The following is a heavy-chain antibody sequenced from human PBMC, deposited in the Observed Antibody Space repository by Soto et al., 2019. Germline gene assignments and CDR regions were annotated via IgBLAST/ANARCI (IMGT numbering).Heavy chain of an antibody. V-gene: IGHV4-31*03. CDR3: ARDKIPGLLDYYYGMDV. D-gene: IGHD1-26*01. CDR1: GGSISRGGYY. CDR2: IYYSGST. J-gene: IGHJ6*02. Sequence: TLYITCTVSGGSISRGGYYWSWIRQHPGKGLEWIGYIYYSGSTYYNPSLKSRVTISVDTSKNQFSLKLSSVTAADTAVYYCARDKIPGLLDYYYGMDVWGQGTTVTVSS.